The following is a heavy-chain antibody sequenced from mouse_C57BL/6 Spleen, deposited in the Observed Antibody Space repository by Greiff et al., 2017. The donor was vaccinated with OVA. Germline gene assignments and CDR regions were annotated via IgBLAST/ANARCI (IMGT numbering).Heavy chain of an antibody. Sequence: QVQLQQPGAELVKPGASVKLSCKASGYTFTSYWMQWVKQRPGQGLEWIGEIDPSDSYTNYNQKFKGKATLTVDTSSSTAYIQLSSLTSEDSAVYYCARRENYGNYWFAYWGQGTLVTVSA. D-gene: IGHD2-1*01. CDR2: IDPSDSYT. V-gene: IGHV1-50*01. J-gene: IGHJ3*01. CDR3: ARRENYGNYWFAY. CDR1: GYTFTSYW.